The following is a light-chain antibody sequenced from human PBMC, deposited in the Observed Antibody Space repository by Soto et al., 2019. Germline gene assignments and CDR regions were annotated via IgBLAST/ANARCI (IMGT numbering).Light chain of an antibody. CDR1: QSISSW. J-gene: IGKJ1*01. CDR3: QQYNSYSPPWT. V-gene: IGKV1-5*03. Sequence: DIQMTQSPSTLSASVGDRVTITCRASQSISSWLAWYQQKPGKAPKLLIYKASSLESGVPSRFSGSGSGTEFTLTISSPQPDDFATYYCQQYNSYSPPWTFGQGTKVEIK. CDR2: KAS.